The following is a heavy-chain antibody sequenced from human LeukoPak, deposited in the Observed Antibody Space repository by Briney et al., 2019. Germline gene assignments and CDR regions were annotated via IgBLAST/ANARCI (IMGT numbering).Heavy chain of an antibody. CDR2: IKQDGGEK. V-gene: IGHV3-7*01. Sequence: HPGGSLRLSCAASGFTSSSYWMSWVRQAPGKGLEWVANIKQDGGEKYYVDSVKGRFTISRDNAKNSLYLQMNSLRAEDTAVYYCARDTPGYSGYDGVFDYWGQGTLVTVSS. J-gene: IGHJ4*02. D-gene: IGHD5-12*01. CDR1: GFTSSSYW. CDR3: ARDTPGYSGYDGVFDY.